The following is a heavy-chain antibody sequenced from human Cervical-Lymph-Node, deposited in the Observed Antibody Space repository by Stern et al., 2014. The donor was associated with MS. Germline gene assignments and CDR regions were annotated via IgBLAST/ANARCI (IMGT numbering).Heavy chain of an antibody. J-gene: IGHJ4*02. CDR3: ATVWM. Sequence: EVQLVESGGDLVQPGGSLRLSCAASGFTFSSYTMTWVRQAPGRGLEWISYISSSSTIISYADSVKGRFTISRDNAKISLYLQMNSLRDEDTAVYFCATVWMWGQGTLVTVSS. V-gene: IGHV3-48*02. D-gene: IGHD1-1*01. CDR2: ISSSSTII. CDR1: GFTFSSYT.